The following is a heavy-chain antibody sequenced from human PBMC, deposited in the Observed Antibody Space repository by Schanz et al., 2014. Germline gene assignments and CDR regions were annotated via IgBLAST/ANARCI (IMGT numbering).Heavy chain of an antibody. J-gene: IGHJ6*02. CDR1: GITFSRHA. D-gene: IGHD4-4*01. Sequence: VQLVESGGGVVQPGGSLRLSCAASGITFSRHAMSWVRQAPGKGLEWVAAINQAASVQYYVDSVKGRFTISRDDAKNSLYLQMNSLRAEDTALYYCAKDRQTTVNRVGYYYGMDVWGQGTTVTVSS. CDR2: INQAASVQ. V-gene: IGHV3-7*03. CDR3: AKDRQTTVNRVGYYYGMDV.